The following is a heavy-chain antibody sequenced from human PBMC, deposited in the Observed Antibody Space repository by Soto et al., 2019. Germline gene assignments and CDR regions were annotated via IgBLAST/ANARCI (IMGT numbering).Heavy chain of an antibody. Sequence: SQTLSLTCAISGDTVSSNSAAWNWIRQSPSRGLEWLGRTHYRSKWYNDYAVSAKSRITINPDTSKNQFSLQLNSVTPEDTAVYYCGRSVRGHVVKYFDYWGQGTLVTVSS. J-gene: IGHJ4*02. D-gene: IGHD3-10*01. CDR1: GDTVSSNSAA. CDR2: THYRSKWYN. V-gene: IGHV6-1*01. CDR3: GRSVRGHVVKYFDY.